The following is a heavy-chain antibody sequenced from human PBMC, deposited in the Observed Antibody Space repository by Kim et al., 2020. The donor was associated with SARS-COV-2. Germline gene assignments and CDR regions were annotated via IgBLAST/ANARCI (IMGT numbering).Heavy chain of an antibody. CDR2: IIPIFGTA. Sequence: SVKVSCKASGGTFSSYAISWVRQAPGQGLEWMGGIIPIFGTANYAQKFQGRVTITADESTSTAYMELSSLRSEDTAVYYCARGARSEAPFDYWGQGTLVTVSS. J-gene: IGHJ4*02. CDR3: ARGARSEAPFDY. CDR1: GGTFSSYA. V-gene: IGHV1-69*13.